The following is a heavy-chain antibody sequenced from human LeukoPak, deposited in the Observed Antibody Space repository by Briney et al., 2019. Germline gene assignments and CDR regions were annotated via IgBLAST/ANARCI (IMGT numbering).Heavy chain of an antibody. CDR2: TVGSRPDT. Sequence: PGGSLRLSCAASGFTFTNSAMSWVRQPPGKGLEWVSATVGSRPDTYHADSVKGRLSVSRDNSRNTLYLQMNNLRIEDSAVYYCTKAPLMSCTGAFCYPFDSWGQGVLVTVSS. D-gene: IGHD2-8*02. J-gene: IGHJ4*02. CDR3: TKAPLMSCTGAFCYPFDS. V-gene: IGHV3-23*01. CDR1: GFTFTNSA.